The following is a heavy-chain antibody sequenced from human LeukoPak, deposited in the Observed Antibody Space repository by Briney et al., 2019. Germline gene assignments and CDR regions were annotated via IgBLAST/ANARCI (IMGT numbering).Heavy chain of an antibody. CDR3: AIDDILTGAYYFDY. CDR1: GYTFTSYG. D-gene: IGHD3-9*01. Sequence: ASVKVSCKASGYTFTSYGISWVRQAPGQGLEWMGWINPNSGGTNYAQKVQGRVTMTRDTSISTAYMELSRLRSDDTAVYYCAIDDILTGAYYFDYWGQGTLVTVSS. J-gene: IGHJ4*02. V-gene: IGHV1-2*02. CDR2: INPNSGGT.